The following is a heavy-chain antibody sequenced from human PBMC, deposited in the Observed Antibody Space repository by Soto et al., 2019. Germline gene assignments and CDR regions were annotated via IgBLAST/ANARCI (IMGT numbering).Heavy chain of an antibody. CDR1: GYTFTSYG. D-gene: IGHD2-2*01. J-gene: IGHJ4*02. CDR3: ARDKSDIVLVPAAISY. Sequence: QVQLVQSGAEVKKPGASVKVSCKASGYTFTSYGISWVRQAPGQGLEWMGWISAYNGNTNYAQKLQGRVTMTTDTPTSTADMELRSLRSDDTAVYYCARDKSDIVLVPAAISYWGQGTLVTVSS. CDR2: ISAYNGNT. V-gene: IGHV1-18*01.